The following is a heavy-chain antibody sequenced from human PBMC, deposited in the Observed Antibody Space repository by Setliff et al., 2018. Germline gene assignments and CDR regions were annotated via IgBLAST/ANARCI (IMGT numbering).Heavy chain of an antibody. CDR3: ARSDHLVVDGFDV. J-gene: IGHJ3*01. D-gene: IGHD3-16*01. Sequence: VASVKVSCKASGYTFTGYYMHWVRQAPGQGLEWMGRINPKTGGTNLAQKFQGWVSMTRDTSITTAYMELSRLTSDDMAVYFCARSDHLVVDGFDVWGQGTMVTVSS. V-gene: IGHV1-2*04. CDR2: INPKTGGT. CDR1: GYTFTGYY.